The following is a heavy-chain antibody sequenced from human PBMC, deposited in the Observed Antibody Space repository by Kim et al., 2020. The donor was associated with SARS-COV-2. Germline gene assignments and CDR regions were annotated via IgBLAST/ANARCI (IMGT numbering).Heavy chain of an antibody. V-gene: IGHV4-34*01. CDR1: GGSFSGYY. CDR2: INHSGST. CDR3: AVGLAAAGTLPAYFDY. D-gene: IGHD6-13*01. J-gene: IGHJ4*02. Sequence: SETLSLTCAVYGGSFSGYYWSWIRQPPGKGLEWIGEINHSGSTNYNPSLKSRVTISVDTSKNQFSLKLSSVTAADTAVYYCAVGLAAAGTLPAYFDYWGQGTLVTVSS.